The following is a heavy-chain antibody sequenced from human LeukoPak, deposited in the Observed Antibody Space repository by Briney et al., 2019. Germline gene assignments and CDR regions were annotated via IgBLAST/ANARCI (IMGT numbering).Heavy chain of an antibody. V-gene: IGHV1-69*05. CDR1: GGTFSSYA. CDR2: IIPIFGTA. Sequence: SVGVSCNASGGTFSSYAISWLRRAAGQGVEWLGGIIPIFGTANYAQKFQGRVMITTDESTSTAYMELSSLRSEDTAVYYCAREGNSSGYSQFDIWGQGTMVTVSS. CDR3: AREGNSSGYSQFDI. D-gene: IGHD3-22*01. J-gene: IGHJ3*02.